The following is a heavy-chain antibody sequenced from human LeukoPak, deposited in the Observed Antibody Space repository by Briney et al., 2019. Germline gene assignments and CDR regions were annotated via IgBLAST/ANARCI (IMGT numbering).Heavy chain of an antibody. V-gene: IGHV1-24*01. CDR2: FDPEDGET. CDR1: GGTFSSYA. Sequence: ASVKVSCKASGGTFSSYAISWVRQAPGQGLEWMGGFDPEDGETIYAQKFQGRVTMTEDTSTDTAYMELSSLRSEDTAVYYCATLGSYYLAFDIWGQGTMVTVSS. J-gene: IGHJ3*02. CDR3: ATLGSYYLAFDI. D-gene: IGHD1-26*01.